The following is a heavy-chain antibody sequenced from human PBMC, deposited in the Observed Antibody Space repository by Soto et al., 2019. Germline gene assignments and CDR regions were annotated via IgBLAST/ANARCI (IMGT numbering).Heavy chain of an antibody. CDR3: ARGFTQEGTTSNYYYYYYMDV. D-gene: IGHD1-7*01. Sequence: QVQLVQSGAEVKKPGASVKVSCKASGYTFTSYDINWVRQATGQGLEWMGWMNPNSGNTGYAQKFQGRVTMTMNTSISTAYMELSSLRSEDTAVYYCARGFTQEGTTSNYYYYYYMDVWGKGTTVTVSS. CDR1: GYTFTSYD. J-gene: IGHJ6*03. V-gene: IGHV1-8*01. CDR2: MNPNSGNT.